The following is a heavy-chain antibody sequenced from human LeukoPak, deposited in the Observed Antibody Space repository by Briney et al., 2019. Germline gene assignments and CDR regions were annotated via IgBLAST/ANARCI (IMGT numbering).Heavy chain of an antibody. J-gene: IGHJ4*02. CDR3: ARAPHYYDSSGYRFDY. CDR1: GFTFSDYY. V-gene: IGHV3-11*01. D-gene: IGHD3-22*01. Sequence: GGSLRLSCAASGFTFSDYYMSWIRQAPGKGLEWVSYISSSGSTIYYADSVKGRFTISRDNAKNSLYLQMNSLRAVDTAVYYCARAPHYYDSSGYRFDYWGQGTLVTVSS. CDR2: ISSSGSTI.